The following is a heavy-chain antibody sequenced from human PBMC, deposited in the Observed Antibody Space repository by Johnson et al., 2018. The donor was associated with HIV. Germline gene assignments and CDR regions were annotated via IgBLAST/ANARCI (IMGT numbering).Heavy chain of an antibody. CDR1: GFTFGDYY. CDR2: ISSSGSTI. J-gene: IGHJ3*02. V-gene: IGHV3-11*04. Sequence: QVQLVESGGGLVKPGGSLRLSCAASGFTFGDYYMSWIRQAPGKGLEWVSYISSSGSTIYYADSVKGRFTISRDNSKNTLYLQMGSLRAEDMAVYYCARVRNWADAFDIWGQGTMVTVSS. CDR3: ARVRNWADAFDI. D-gene: IGHD7-27*01.